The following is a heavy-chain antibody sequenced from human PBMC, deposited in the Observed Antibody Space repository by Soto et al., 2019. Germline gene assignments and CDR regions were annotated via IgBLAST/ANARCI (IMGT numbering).Heavy chain of an antibody. CDR2: TYYRSKWYN. V-gene: IGHV6-1*01. Sequence: PSQTLSLTCAISGDSVSSNSAAWNWIRQSPSRGLEWLGRTYYRSKWYNDYAVSVKSRITINQDTYKKQLSLQLNSVTPEDTAVYYCARDDCTNGVCKNWFDPWGQGTMVTVSS. CDR3: ARDDCTNGVCKNWFDP. D-gene: IGHD2-8*01. CDR1: GDSVSSNSAA. J-gene: IGHJ5*02.